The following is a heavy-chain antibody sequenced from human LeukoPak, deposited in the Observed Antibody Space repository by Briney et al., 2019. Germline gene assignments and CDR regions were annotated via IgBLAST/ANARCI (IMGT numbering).Heavy chain of an antibody. D-gene: IGHD3-10*01. J-gene: IGHJ4*02. CDR1: GGSISSSSYY. CDR2: IYYSGST. CDR3: ARDPSMVRGENTPYFDY. Sequence: PSETLSLTCTISGGSISSSSYYWGWIRQPPGKGLEWIGSIYYSGSTYYNPSLKSRVTMAVDTSKNQFSLKLRSVTAADTAVYYCARDPSMVRGENTPYFDYWGQGTLVTVSS. V-gene: IGHV4-39*07.